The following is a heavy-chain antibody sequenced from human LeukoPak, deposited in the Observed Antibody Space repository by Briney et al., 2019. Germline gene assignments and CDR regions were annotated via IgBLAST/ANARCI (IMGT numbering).Heavy chain of an antibody. J-gene: IGHJ6*02. CDR3: ARGGDDSSGYYPLPYYYYYGMDV. Sequence: PGGSLRLSCAASGFTFSSYWMHWVRQAPGKGLVWVSRINSDGGSTSYADSVKGRFTISRDNAKNTLYLQMNSLRAEDTAVYYCARGGDDSSGYYPLPYYYYYGMDVWGQGTTVTVSS. D-gene: IGHD3-22*01. CDR2: INSDGGST. CDR1: GFTFSSYW. V-gene: IGHV3-74*01.